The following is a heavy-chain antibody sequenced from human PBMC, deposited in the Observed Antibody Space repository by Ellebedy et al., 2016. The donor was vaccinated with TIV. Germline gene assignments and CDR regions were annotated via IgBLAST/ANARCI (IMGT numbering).Heavy chain of an antibody. D-gene: IGHD1-26*01. CDR2: INPNSGGT. CDR1: GYTFTGYY. V-gene: IGHV1-2*04. Sequence: ASVKVSCKASGYTFTGYYMHWVRQAPGQGLEWMGWINPNSGGTNYAQKFQGWVTMTRDTSISTAYMELSRLRSDNTAVYYCARAIVGATPPLDYWGQGTLVTVSS. J-gene: IGHJ4*02. CDR3: ARAIVGATPPLDY.